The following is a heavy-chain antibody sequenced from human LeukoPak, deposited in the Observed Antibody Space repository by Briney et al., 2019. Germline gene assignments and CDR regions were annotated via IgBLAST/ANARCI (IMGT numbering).Heavy chain of an antibody. CDR3: ARHVVYSSSSAIAP. Sequence: SETLSLTCTVSGGSISSSSYYWGWIRQPPGKGLEWIGSIYYSGSTYYNPSLKSRVTISVDTSKNQFSLKLSSVTAADTAVYYCARHVVYSSSSAIAPWGQGTLVTVSS. J-gene: IGHJ5*02. V-gene: IGHV4-39*01. CDR2: IYYSGST. D-gene: IGHD6-6*01. CDR1: GGSISSSSYY.